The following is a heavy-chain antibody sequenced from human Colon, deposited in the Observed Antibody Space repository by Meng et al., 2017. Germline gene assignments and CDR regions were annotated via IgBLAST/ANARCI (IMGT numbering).Heavy chain of an antibody. CDR3: ARDRLNYWFDP. CDR2: ITPYNGNA. J-gene: IGHJ5*02. CDR1: GYSFTNYD. Sequence: QVQLVQSGAEVKKPGASVKVSCKTSGYSFTNYDIGWVRQAPGQGLEWVGSITPYNGNAKSSQKFQGRVTMTTDTSTSTAYLELRSLRPDDTAVYFCARDRLNYWFDPWGQGTLVTVSS. V-gene: IGHV1-18*01. D-gene: IGHD5-24*01.